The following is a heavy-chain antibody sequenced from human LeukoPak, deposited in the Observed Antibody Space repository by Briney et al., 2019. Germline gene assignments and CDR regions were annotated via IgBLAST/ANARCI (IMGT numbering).Heavy chain of an antibody. Sequence: SETLSLTCTVSGGSISSSSYYWGWIRQPPGKGLEWIGYIYYSGSTNYNPSLKSRVTISVDTSKNQFSLKLSSVTAADTAVYYCARVGGGSSWTYYYYYGMDVWGQGTTVTVSS. CDR3: ARVGGGSSWTYYYYYGMDV. D-gene: IGHD6-13*01. CDR1: GGSISSSSYY. J-gene: IGHJ6*02. V-gene: IGHV4-61*05. CDR2: IYYSGST.